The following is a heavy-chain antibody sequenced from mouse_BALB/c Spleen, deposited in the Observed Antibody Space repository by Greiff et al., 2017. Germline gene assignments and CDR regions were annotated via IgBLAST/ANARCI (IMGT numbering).Heavy chain of an antibody. CDR2: ISSGGSYT. Sequence: DVKLVESGGGLVKPGGSLKLSCAASGFTFSSYTMSWVRQTPEKRLEWVATISSGGSYTYYPDSVKGRFTISRDNAKNTLYLQMSSLKSEDTAMYYCTREGPSTMITTYYFDYWGQGTTLTVSS. D-gene: IGHD2-4*01. J-gene: IGHJ2*01. CDR1: GFTFSSYT. CDR3: TREGPSTMITTYYFDY. V-gene: IGHV5-6-4*01.